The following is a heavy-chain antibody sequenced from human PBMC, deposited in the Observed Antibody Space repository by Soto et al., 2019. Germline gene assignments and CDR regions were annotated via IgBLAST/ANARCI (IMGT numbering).Heavy chain of an antibody. J-gene: IGHJ5*02. CDR1: GNSISVHSYY. Sequence: SETLSLTCTVSGNSISVHSYYWTWIRQPPGKGLEWIGSSYYSGTTYFNPSLKSRASISVDTSKNEFSLSLSSVTAADTAVYYCTRRYNWNDNYYDPRGPGVLVTVSS. CDR3: TRRYNWNDNYYDP. CDR2: SYYSGTT. V-gene: IGHV4-39*01. D-gene: IGHD1-20*01.